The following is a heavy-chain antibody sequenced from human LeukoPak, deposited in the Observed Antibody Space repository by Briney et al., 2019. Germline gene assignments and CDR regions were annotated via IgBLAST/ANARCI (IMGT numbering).Heavy chain of an antibody. Sequence: GGSLRLSCAASGFTFDDYAMHWVRQAPGKGLEWVSGISWNSGSIGYADSVKGRFTISRDNAKNSLYLQMNSLRAEDTALYYCAKAPLRGYSYGSSDYWGQGTLVTVSS. CDR1: GFTFDDYA. CDR2: ISWNSGSI. J-gene: IGHJ4*02. CDR3: AKAPLRGYSYGSSDY. V-gene: IGHV3-9*01. D-gene: IGHD5-18*01.